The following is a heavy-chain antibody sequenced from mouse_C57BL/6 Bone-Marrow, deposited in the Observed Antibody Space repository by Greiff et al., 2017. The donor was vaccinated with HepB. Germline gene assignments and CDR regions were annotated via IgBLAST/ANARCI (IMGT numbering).Heavy chain of an antibody. J-gene: IGHJ3*01. V-gene: IGHV5-9-1*02. Sequence: DVHLVESGEGLVKPGGSLKLSCAASGFTFSSYAMSWVRQTPEKRLEWVAYISSGGDYIYYADTLKGRFTISRDNARNTLYLQMSSLKSEDTAMYYCTRGGYYGTWFAYWGQGTLVTVSA. D-gene: IGHD1-1*01. CDR2: ISSGGDYI. CDR3: TRGGYYGTWFAY. CDR1: GFTFSSYA.